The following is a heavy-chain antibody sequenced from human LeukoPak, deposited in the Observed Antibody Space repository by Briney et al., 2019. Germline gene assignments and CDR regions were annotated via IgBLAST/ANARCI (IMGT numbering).Heavy chain of an antibody. J-gene: IGHJ5*02. Sequence: SETLSLTCAVYGESFSGYYWSWIRQPAGKGLEWIGRIYTSGSTNYNPSLKSRVTMSVDTSKNQFSLKLSSVTAADTAVYYCARVKEWELLRWFDPWGQGTLVTVSS. CDR1: GESFSGYY. CDR3: ARVKEWELLRWFDP. V-gene: IGHV4-59*10. CDR2: IYTSGST. D-gene: IGHD1-26*01.